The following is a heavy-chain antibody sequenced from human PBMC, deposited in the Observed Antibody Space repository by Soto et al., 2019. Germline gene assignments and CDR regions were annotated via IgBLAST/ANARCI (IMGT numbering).Heavy chain of an antibody. Sequence: SETLSLTCDVSNYSISSSNWWVWIRQSPGKGLEWIGYIYYSGSIYYNPSLKSRVTMSVDTSKNQFSLKLTSVSAVDTAVYHCERSRGGGYYYAIDVWGQGTTVTVSS. CDR3: ERSRGGGYYYAIDV. J-gene: IGHJ6*01. CDR2: IYYSGSI. D-gene: IGHD3-16*01. CDR1: NYSISSSNW. V-gene: IGHV4-28*05.